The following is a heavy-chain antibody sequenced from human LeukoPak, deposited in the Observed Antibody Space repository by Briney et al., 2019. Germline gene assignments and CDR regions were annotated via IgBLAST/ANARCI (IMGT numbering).Heavy chain of an antibody. CDR1: GYTFTGYY. D-gene: IGHD2-15*01. Sequence: ASVKVSCKASGYTFTGYYMHWVRQAPGQGLEWMGWINPNSGGTNYAQKFQGRVTMTRDTSISTAYMELSRLRSDDTAVYYCARSSGSLCSGGSCYSSNWFDPWGQGTLVTVSS. V-gene: IGHV1-2*02. J-gene: IGHJ5*02. CDR2: INPNSGGT. CDR3: ARSSGSLCSGGSCYSSNWFDP.